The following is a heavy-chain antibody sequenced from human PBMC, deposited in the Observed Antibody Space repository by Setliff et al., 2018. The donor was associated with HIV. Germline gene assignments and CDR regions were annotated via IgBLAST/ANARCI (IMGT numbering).Heavy chain of an antibody. CDR2: IYPGDADT. V-gene: IGHV5-51*01. J-gene: IGHJ4*02. CDR3: ARHPVAGTPYYFDS. Sequence: GESLKISCKGSGYSFTSYWIVWVRQTPGKGLEWMGIIYPGDADTRYSPSFQGQVTISADKSITTAYLQWSSLQASDTAIYYCARHPVAGTPYYFDSWGQGTLVTVSS. D-gene: IGHD6-19*01. CDR1: GYSFTSYW.